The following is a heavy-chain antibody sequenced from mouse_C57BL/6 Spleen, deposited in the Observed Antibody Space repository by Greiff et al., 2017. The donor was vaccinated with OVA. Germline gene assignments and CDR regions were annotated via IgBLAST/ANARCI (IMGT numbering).Heavy chain of an antibody. J-gene: IGHJ3*01. CDR2: ISYAGSN. D-gene: IGHD2-2*01. Sequence: EVKLMESGPGLVKPSQSLSLTCSVTGYSITSGYYWNWIRQFPGNKLEWMGYISYAGSNNYNPSLKNRISITRDPSKHQFFLKLNAVTTEDTATYYCARDGSYVYDRTWFAYWGQGTLVTVSA. V-gene: IGHV3-6*01. CDR3: ARDGSYVYDRTWFAY. CDR1: GYSITSGYY.